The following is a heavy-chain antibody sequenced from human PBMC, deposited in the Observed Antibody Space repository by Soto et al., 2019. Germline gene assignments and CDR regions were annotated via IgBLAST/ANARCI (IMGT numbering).Heavy chain of an antibody. V-gene: IGHV3-21*01. CDR3: ARGLSNSEIPPLDY. Sequence: GGSLRLSCAASGFTFSSYSMNWVRQAPGKGLEWVSSISSSSSYIYYADSVKGRFTISRDNAKNSLYLQMNSLRAEDTAVYYCARGLSNSEIPPLDYWGQGTLVTVSS. CDR2: ISSSSSYI. J-gene: IGHJ4*02. D-gene: IGHD2-2*02. CDR1: GFTFSSYS.